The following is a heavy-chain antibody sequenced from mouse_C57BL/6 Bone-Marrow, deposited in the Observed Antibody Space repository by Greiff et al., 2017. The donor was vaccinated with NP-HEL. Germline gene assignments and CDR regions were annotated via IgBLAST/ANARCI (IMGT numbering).Heavy chain of an antibody. D-gene: IGHD2-4*01. J-gene: IGHJ3*01. CDR1: GYTFTSYW. Sequence: QVQLQQPGAELVKPGASVKLSCKASGYTFTSYWMHWVKQRPGRGLEWIGRIDPNSGGTKYNEKFKSKATLTVDKPSSTAYMQLSSLTSEASAVYYCARGLYYDYDAWFAYWGQGTLVTVSA. V-gene: IGHV1-72*01. CDR3: ARGLYYDYDAWFAY. CDR2: IDPNSGGT.